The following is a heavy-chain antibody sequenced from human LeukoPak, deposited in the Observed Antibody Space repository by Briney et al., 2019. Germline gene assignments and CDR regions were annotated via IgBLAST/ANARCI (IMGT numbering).Heavy chain of an antibody. D-gene: IGHD4-17*01. CDR2: IYTSGST. CDR1: GGSISSYY. J-gene: IGHJ6*02. Sequence: SETLSLTCTVSGGSISSYYWSWIRQPARKGLEWIGRIYTSGSTNYNPSLKSRVTMSVDTSKNQFSLKLSSVTAADTAVYYCARGGYGDGEVYYYYGMDVWGQGTTVTVSS. CDR3: ARGGYGDGEVYYYYGMDV. V-gene: IGHV4-4*07.